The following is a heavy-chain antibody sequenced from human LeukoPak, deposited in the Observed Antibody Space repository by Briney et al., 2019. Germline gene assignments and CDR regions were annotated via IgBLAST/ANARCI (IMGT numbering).Heavy chain of an antibody. CDR1: GFTVSANY. Sequence: PGGSLRLSCVASGFTVSANYMSWIRQAPGKGLEWVSFLFGGGTTYYADSVKARFTMSRDSSRSTLFLQMNSLRAEDTAVYYCARGTNGYTYGFDYWGQGTLVTVSS. D-gene: IGHD5-18*01. J-gene: IGHJ4*02. V-gene: IGHV3-66*01. CDR3: ARGTNGYTYGFDY. CDR2: LFGGGTT.